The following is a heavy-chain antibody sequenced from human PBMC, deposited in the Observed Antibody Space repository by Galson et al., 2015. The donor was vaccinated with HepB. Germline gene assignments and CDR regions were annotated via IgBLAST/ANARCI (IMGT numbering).Heavy chain of an antibody. CDR2: FKSKTDGETT. Sequence: SLRLSCAASGFTFSNAWMSWVRQAPGKGLEWVGRFKSKTDGETTDYAAPVKGRFTISRDDGKKTLYLQMNSLKTEDTAVYYCTTGATFYDFWSTYRTRYNYYGLDVWGQGTTVTVSS. V-gene: IGHV3-15*05. CDR3: TTGATFYDFWSTYRTRYNYYGLDV. J-gene: IGHJ6*02. CDR1: GFTFSNAW. D-gene: IGHD3-3*01.